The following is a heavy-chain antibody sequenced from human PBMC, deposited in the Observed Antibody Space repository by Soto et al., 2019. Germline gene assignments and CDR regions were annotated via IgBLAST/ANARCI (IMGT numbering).Heavy chain of an antibody. J-gene: IGHJ2*01. CDR2: IYWDDDK. CDR1: GFSLSTSGVG. Sequence: QITLKESGPTLVKPTQTLTLTCTFSGFSLSTSGVGVGWIRQPPGKALEWLALIYWDDDKRYSPSLKSMLTITKDTSKNQVVLTMTNMDPVDTATYYCAHRRDDSLTGDWYFDLWGRGTLVTVSS. CDR3: AHRRDDSLTGDWYFDL. D-gene: IGHD7-27*01. V-gene: IGHV2-5*02.